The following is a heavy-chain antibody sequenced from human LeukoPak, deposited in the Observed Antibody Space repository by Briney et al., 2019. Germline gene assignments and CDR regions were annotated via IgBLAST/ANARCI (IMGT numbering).Heavy chain of an antibody. CDR3: ARAAVLDF. D-gene: IGHD6-6*01. J-gene: IGHJ4*02. Sequence: GGSLRLSCAASGLIFSSYSINWVRQAPGKGLEWLSYISSSSSAINYADSVKGRFTISRDNAKNSLYLQMNSLRDEDTAAYYCARAAVLDFWGQGTLVTVSS. CDR2: ISSSSSAI. V-gene: IGHV3-48*02. CDR1: GLIFSSYS.